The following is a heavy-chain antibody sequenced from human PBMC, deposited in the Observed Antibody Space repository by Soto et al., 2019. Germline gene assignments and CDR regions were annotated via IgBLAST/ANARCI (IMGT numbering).Heavy chain of an antibody. CDR2: VYHTGST. D-gene: IGHD2-15*01. Sequence: QVLLQESGPGLINASGTLSLTCGVSGGSISTNNWWSWVRQTPGQGLEWISEVYHTGSTNYNPSLKIRLTTSVDKSKNQFSLRLTSVTAADSAVYYCARAKLCNTLSCPHSFDTWGQGTLVSVSS. V-gene: IGHV4-4*02. CDR3: ARAKLCNTLSCPHSFDT. J-gene: IGHJ4*02. CDR1: GGSISTNNW.